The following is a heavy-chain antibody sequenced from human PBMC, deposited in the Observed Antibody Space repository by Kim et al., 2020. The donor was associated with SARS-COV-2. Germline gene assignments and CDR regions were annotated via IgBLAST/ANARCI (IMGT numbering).Heavy chain of an antibody. CDR3: AKDYVWGSYRLAYAFDI. D-gene: IGHD3-16*02. CDR2: ISGSGGST. J-gene: IGHJ3*02. CDR1: GFTFSSYA. Sequence: GGSLRLSCAASGFTFSSYAMSWVRQAPGKGLEWVSAISGSGGSTYYADSVKGRFTISRDNSKNTLYLQMNSLRAEDTAVYYCAKDYVWGSYRLAYAFDIWGQGTMVTVSS. V-gene: IGHV3-23*01.